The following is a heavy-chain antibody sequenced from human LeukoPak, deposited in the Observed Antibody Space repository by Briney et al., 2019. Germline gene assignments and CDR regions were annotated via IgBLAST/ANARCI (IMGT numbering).Heavy chain of an antibody. CDR1: GGSFSGYY. J-gene: IGHJ5*02. D-gene: IGHD2-2*01. CDR2: INHSGRT. Sequence: PSETLSLTCAVYGGSFSGYYWSWIRQPPGKGLEWIGEINHSGRTNYNPSLKSRVTISVDTSKNQFSPKLSSVTAADTAVYYCAIHIVVVPAAKKKNWFDPWGQGTLVTVSS. V-gene: IGHV4-34*01. CDR3: AIHIVVVPAAKKKNWFDP.